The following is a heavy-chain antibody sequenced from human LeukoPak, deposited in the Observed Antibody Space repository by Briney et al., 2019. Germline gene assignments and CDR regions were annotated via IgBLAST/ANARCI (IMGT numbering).Heavy chain of an antibody. V-gene: IGHV4-30-2*01. D-gene: IGHD3-22*01. J-gene: IGHJ3*02. CDR3: ARATYYYDSSGYNDAFDI. Sequence: SETLSLTCAVSGGSISSGGYSWSWIRQPPGKGLEWIGYIYHSGSTYHNPSLKSRVTISVDRSKNQFSLKLSSVTAADTAVYYCARATYYYDSSGYNDAFDIWGQGTMVTVSS. CDR1: GGSISSGGYS. CDR2: IYHSGST.